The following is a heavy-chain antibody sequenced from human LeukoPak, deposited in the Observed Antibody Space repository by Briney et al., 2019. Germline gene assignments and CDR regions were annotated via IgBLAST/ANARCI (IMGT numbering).Heavy chain of an antibody. V-gene: IGHV3-7*01. CDR1: GFTFSSYW. J-gene: IGHJ4*02. Sequence: PGGSLRLSCAASGFTFSSYWMSWVRQPPGKGLEWVANIKHDGSEKYYVDSVKGRFNISRDNAKNSLYLQMNSLRGEDTAVYYCARVGTAEGTLEDYWGQGTLVTVSS. D-gene: IGHD6-13*01. CDR3: ARVGTAEGTLEDY. CDR2: IKHDGSEK.